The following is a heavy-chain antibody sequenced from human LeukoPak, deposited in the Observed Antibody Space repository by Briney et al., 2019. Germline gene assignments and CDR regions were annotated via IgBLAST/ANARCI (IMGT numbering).Heavy chain of an antibody. CDR3: AGKLGYCRGGSCYSVRSYYYYYMDV. CDR1: GGSISSYY. Sequence: PSETLSLTCTVSGGSISSYYWSWIRQPAGKGLEWIGRIYTSGSTNYNPSLKSRVTMSVDTSKNQFSLKLSSVTAADTAVYYCAGKLGYCRGGSCYSVRSYYYYYMDVWGKGTTVTVSS. CDR2: IYTSGST. D-gene: IGHD2-15*01. V-gene: IGHV4-4*07. J-gene: IGHJ6*03.